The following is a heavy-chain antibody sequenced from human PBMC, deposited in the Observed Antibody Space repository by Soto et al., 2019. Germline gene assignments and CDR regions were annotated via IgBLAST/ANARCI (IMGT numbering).Heavy chain of an antibody. J-gene: IGHJ4*02. V-gene: IGHV4-39*01. Sequence: SETLSLTCTVSGGSISSSSCYWGWIRQPPGKGLEWIGSIYYSGSTYYNPSLKSRVTISVDTSKNQFSLKLSSVTAADTAVYYCARLRGYSGYDYYFDYWGQGTLVTVSS. CDR3: ARLRGYSGYDYYFDY. CDR2: IYYSGST. D-gene: IGHD5-12*01. CDR1: GGSISSSSCY.